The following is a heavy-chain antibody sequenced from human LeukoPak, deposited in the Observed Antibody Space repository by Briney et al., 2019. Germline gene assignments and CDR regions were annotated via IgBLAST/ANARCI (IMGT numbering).Heavy chain of an antibody. CDR1: GYSISSGYY. V-gene: IGHV4-38-2*02. D-gene: IGHD2/OR15-2a*01. J-gene: IGHJ6*03. CDR3: ATARVVNYFYSCMDV. Sequence: SETLSLTCTVSGYSISSGYYWGWIRQPPGKGLEWIGSIYSSLKSRVTISVDTSKKEFSLRLSSVTAADTAVYYCATARVVNYFYSCMDVWGRGATVTVSS. CDR2: I.